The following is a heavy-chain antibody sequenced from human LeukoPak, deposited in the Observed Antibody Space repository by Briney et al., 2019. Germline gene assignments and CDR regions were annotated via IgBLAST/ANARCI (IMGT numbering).Heavy chain of an antibody. CDR2: IKSKTDGETT. J-gene: IGHJ4*02. Sequence: GGSLRLSYAASGFTFNNAWMNWVRQAPGKGLEWVGRIKSKTDGETTDCAAPVNGRFTISRDDSKNTLYLQMNSLKTEDTAVYYCTRDRRDSSGWFGGFDYWGQGTPVTVSS. CDR3: TRDRRDSSGWFGGFDY. D-gene: IGHD6-19*01. CDR1: GFTFNNAW. V-gene: IGHV3-15*07.